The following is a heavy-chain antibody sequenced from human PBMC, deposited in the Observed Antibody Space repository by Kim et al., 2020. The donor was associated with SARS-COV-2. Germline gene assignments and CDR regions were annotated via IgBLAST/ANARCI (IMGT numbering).Heavy chain of an antibody. CDR1: GGSINNYA. J-gene: IGHJ5*02. D-gene: IGHD5-18*01. CDR3: AREPEPTMVTAYFDP. CDR2: IIPNVGLA. Sequence: SVKVSCKASGGSINNYAITWVRQAPGQGLEWMGKIIPNVGLANYAQRFQGRLKISADKSTSTVYLQVNSLRSEDTALYFCAREPEPTMVTAYFDPWGQGTLVTVSS. V-gene: IGHV1-69*04.